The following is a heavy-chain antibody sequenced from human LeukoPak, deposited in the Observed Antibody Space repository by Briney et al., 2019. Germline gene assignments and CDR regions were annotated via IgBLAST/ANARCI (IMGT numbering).Heavy chain of an antibody. J-gene: IGHJ4*02. Sequence: GGSLRLSCSASGFTFSSYAMHWVRQAPGKGLEWVAVISYDGTNKFYVDSLRGRFTISRDNSKNTLCLQMDSLRAEDTAVYYCAKDGYYGSGTFPDYWGQGTLVTVSS. CDR3: AKDGYYGSGTFPDY. V-gene: IGHV3-30*04. CDR1: GFTFSSYA. CDR2: ISYDGTNK. D-gene: IGHD3-10*01.